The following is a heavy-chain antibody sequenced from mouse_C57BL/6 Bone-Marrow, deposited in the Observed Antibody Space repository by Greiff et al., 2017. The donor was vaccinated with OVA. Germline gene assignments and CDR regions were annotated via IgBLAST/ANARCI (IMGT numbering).Heavy chain of an antibody. CDR2: IYPGSGST. V-gene: IGHV1-55*01. D-gene: IGHD1-1*01. CDR1: GYTFTSYW. CDR3: ARDYGSSYEVAY. J-gene: IGHJ3*01. Sequence: VQLQQPGAELVKPGASVKMSCKASGYTFTSYWITWVKQRPGQGLEWIGDIYPGSGSTNYNEKFKSKATLTVDTSSSTAYMQLSSLTSEDSAVYYCARDYGSSYEVAYWGQGTLVTVSA.